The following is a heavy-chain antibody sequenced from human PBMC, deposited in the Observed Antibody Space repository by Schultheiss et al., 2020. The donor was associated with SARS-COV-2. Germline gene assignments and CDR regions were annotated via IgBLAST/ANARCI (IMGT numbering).Heavy chain of an antibody. CDR2: ITYSSSTI. V-gene: IGHV3-48*04. CDR1: GFTFSSYS. J-gene: IGHJ4*02. CDR3: ARNRIAAAVFDY. D-gene: IGHD6-13*01. Sequence: GESLKISCAASGFTFSSYSMNWVRQAPGKGLEWVSYITYSSSTIYYADSVKGRFTISRDNAKNSLYLQMNSLRAEYTAVYYCARNRIAAAVFDYWGQGTLVTVSS.